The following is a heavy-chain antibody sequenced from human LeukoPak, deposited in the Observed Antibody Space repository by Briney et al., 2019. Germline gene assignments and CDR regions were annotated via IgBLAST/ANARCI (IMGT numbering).Heavy chain of an antibody. CDR3: ARDGPYYYDSSGPVLDAFDI. Sequence: SQTLSLTCAISGDSVSSNSAAWNWIRQSPSRGLEWLGRTYYRSKWYNDYAVSVKSRIPINPDTSKNQFSLQLNSVTPEDTAVYYCARDGPYYYDSSGPVLDAFDIWGQGTMVTVSS. V-gene: IGHV6-1*01. D-gene: IGHD3-22*01. CDR2: TYYRSKWYN. J-gene: IGHJ3*02. CDR1: GDSVSSNSAA.